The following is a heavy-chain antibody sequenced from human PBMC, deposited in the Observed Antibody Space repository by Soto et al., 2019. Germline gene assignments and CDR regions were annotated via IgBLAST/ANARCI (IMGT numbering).Heavy chain of an antibody. CDR2: ISYSGST. D-gene: IGHD6-19*01. CDR1: CGSVSNLGYF. Sequence: PSETLSLTCTVSCGSVSNLGYFWSLIRQPPGKGLEWIGYISYSGSTKYNPSLESRVTISVDTSNKNFSLKLASVTAADTAVYYCARAPYSSGWPDSWGQGTLVTSPQ. CDR3: ARAPYSSGWPDS. J-gene: IGHJ4*02. V-gene: IGHV4-61*03.